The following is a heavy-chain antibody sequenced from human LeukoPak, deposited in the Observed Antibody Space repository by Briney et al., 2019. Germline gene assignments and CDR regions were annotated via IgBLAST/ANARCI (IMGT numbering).Heavy chain of an antibody. Sequence: EASVKVSCKASGGSFNRYAISWVRQAPGQGLEWMGGIIPIFGTANYALKFQGRVTITAAESTSTAYMELSSLRSEDTAVYYCARLYNWNYYNWFDPWGQGTLVTVSS. J-gene: IGHJ5*02. V-gene: IGHV1-69*01. D-gene: IGHD1-7*01. CDR3: ARLYNWNYYNWFDP. CDR1: GGSFNRYA. CDR2: IIPIFGTA.